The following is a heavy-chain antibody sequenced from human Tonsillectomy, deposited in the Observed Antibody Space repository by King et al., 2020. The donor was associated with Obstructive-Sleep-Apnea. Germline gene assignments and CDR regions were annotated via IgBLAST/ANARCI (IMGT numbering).Heavy chain of an antibody. Sequence: VQLVESGGGLVKPGGSLRLSCAASGFTFSSYDMNWVRQAPGKGLEWVSSISSSSSYIYYADSVRGRLTISRDNAKNLLYLQMNSLRAEDTAVYYFARSPDFDFWRGHWLGGGMNVWGQGTTFAVSS. CDR3: ARSPDFDFWRGHWLGGGMNV. J-gene: IGHJ6*02. D-gene: IGHD3-3*01. CDR1: GFTFSSYD. V-gene: IGHV3-21*06. CDR2: ISSSSSYI.